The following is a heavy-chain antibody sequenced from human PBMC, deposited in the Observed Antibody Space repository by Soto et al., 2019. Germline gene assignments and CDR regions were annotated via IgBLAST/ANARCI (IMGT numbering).Heavy chain of an antibody. CDR1: GCTFTSYY. CDR3: ARTSPTTYYFDY. D-gene: IGHD1-26*01. Sequence: ASVKVSGKASGCTFTSYYMHWVRQAPGQGLEWMGIINPSGGSTSYAQKFQGRVTMTRDTSTSTVYMELSSLRSEDTAVYYCARTSPTTYYFDYWGQGTLVTVSS. V-gene: IGHV1-46*01. J-gene: IGHJ4*02. CDR2: INPSGGST.